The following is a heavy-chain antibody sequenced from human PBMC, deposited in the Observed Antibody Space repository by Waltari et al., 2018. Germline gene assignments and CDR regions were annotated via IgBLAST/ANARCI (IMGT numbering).Heavy chain of an antibody. J-gene: IGHJ6*02. CDR2: IYSGGST. CDR3: ARSSSGYYGVDGMDV. D-gene: IGHD3-22*01. Sequence: EVQLVESGGGLIQPGGSLRLSCAASGFTVSSNYMSWVRQAPGKGRELVSVIYSGGSTYEADSVKGRFTISRDNSKNTLYLQMNSLRAEDTAVYYCARSSSGYYGVDGMDVWGQGTTVTVSS. V-gene: IGHV3-53*01. CDR1: GFTVSSNY.